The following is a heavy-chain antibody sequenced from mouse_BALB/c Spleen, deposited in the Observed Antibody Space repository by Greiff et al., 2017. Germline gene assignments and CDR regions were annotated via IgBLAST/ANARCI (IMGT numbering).Heavy chain of an antibody. V-gene: IGHV5-6*01. CDR1: GFTFSSYG. CDR3: ARRNEGLAY. J-gene: IGHJ3*01. Sequence: EVKLVESGGDLVKPGGSLKLSCAASGFTFSSYGMSWVRQTPDKRLEWVVTISSGGSYTYYPDSVKGRFTISRDTAKNTLYLQMSSLKSEDTAMYYCARRNEGLAYWGQGTLVTVSA. CDR2: ISSGGSYT.